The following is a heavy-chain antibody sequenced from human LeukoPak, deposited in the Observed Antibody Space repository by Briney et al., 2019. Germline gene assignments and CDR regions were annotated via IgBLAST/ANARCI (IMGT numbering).Heavy chain of an antibody. CDR3: AKDWRAAAVGYGMDV. J-gene: IGHJ6*02. CDR2: ISGSGGST. V-gene: IGHV3-23*01. Sequence: GGSLRHSCAGPGFTLSRHAMGWVRQAPGKGLGWVSAISGSGGSTYYADSVKGWFTISRDNSKNTLYLQMNSLRAEDTAVYYCAKDWRAAAVGYGMDVWGQGTTATVSS. D-gene: IGHD6-13*01. CDR1: GFTLSRHA.